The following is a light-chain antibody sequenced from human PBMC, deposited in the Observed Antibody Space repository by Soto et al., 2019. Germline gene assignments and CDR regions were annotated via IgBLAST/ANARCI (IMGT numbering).Light chain of an antibody. CDR2: GSS. J-gene: IGKJ1*01. CDR3: HHYNNWPPGT. V-gene: IGKV3D-15*01. Sequence: EIVMTQPPATLSVSPGERASLSCRASQSISNNLAWYQQRRGQPPRLLIYGSSTRATDIPPRFSGSGSGTEFTLTISSLQSEDSAVYYCHHYNNWPPGTFGQGTKVDIK. CDR1: QSISNN.